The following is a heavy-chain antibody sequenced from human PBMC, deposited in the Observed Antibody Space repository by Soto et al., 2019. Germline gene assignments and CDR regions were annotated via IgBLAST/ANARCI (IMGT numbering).Heavy chain of an antibody. CDR2: INAGNGNT. J-gene: IGHJ6*02. CDR3: AREGGYGDYYGMDV. D-gene: IGHD4-17*01. CDR1: GYTFTSYA. V-gene: IGHV1-3*01. Sequence: QVQLVQSGAEVKKPGASVKVSCKASGYTFTSYAMHWVRQAPGQRLEWMGWINAGNGNTKYSQKFQGRVTITRDISASTAYMELSSLRSEDTAVYYCAREGGYGDYYGMDVWGQGTTVTVAS.